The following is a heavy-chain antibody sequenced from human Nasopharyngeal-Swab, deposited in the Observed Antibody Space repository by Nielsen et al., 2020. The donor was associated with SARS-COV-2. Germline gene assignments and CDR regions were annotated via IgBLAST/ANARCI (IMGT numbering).Heavy chain of an antibody. D-gene: IGHD1-26*01. V-gene: IGHV3-30*18. CDR1: GFTFSSYG. CDR2: ISDDGSNK. J-gene: IGHJ4*02. Sequence: GESLKISCAASGFTFSSYGMHWVRQAPGKGLEWVALISDDGSNKYYADSVKGRFTISRDNSKNTLYLQMNSLIAEDTAVYYCAKLNMGASDCWGQGTLFTVSS. CDR3: AKLNMGASDC.